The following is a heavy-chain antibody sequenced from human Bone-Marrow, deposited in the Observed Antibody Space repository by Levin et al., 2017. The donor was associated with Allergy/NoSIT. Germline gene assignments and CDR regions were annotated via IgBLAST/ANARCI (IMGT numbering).Heavy chain of an antibody. CDR3: AKGRAYGANSGGLDLDY. V-gene: IGHV3-23*01. D-gene: IGHD4-23*01. CDR1: GFTFINYA. Sequence: PGGSLRLSCAASGFTFINYAMSWVRQAPGKGLEWVSGLSGTGGTTYYVDSVKGRFTISRDNSKNTLYLQMNSLRAEDTAVYYCAKGRAYGANSGGLDLDYWGQGTLVTVSP. J-gene: IGHJ4*02. CDR2: LSGTGGTT.